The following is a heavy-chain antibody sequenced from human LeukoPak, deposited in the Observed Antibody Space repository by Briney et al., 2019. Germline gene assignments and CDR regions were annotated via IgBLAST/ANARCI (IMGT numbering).Heavy chain of an antibody. Sequence: PSETLSLTCTVSGGSISSSSYYWSWIRQPPGKGLEWIGEINHSGSTNYNPSLKSRVTISVDTSKNQFSLKLSSVTAADTAVYYCASESGMVRGVITRRRAGYWGQGTLVTVSS. CDR3: ASESGMVRGVITRRRAGY. CDR1: GGSISSSSYY. D-gene: IGHD3-10*01. V-gene: IGHV4-39*07. CDR2: INHSGST. J-gene: IGHJ4*02.